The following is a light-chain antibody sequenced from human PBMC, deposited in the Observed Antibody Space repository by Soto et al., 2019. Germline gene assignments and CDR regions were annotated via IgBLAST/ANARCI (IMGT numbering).Light chain of an antibody. J-gene: IGLJ1*01. CDR3: CSFSTSGTHV. CDR1: PNEIGTYNY. V-gene: IGLV2-14*01. CDR2: DVN. Sequence: QSALTQPASVSGSPGQSITVSCTGTPNEIGTYNYVSWHQQHPGKAPKIIIYDVNNRPSGVSSRFSGSKSGNTASLTISGLQAEDEADYYCCSFSTSGTHVFGTGTKVTAL.